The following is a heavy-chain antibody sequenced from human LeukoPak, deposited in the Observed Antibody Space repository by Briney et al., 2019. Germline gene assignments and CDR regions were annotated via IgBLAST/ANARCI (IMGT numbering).Heavy chain of an antibody. Sequence: GASVKVSCKASGYTFTGYYMHWVRQAPGQGLEWMGWINPNSGGTNYAQEFQGRVTMTRDTSISTAYMELSRLRSDDTAVYYCARGEYYYDNMYWGQGTLVTVSS. CDR3: ARGEYYYDNMY. V-gene: IGHV1-2*02. D-gene: IGHD3-22*01. CDR1: GYTFTGYY. J-gene: IGHJ4*02. CDR2: INPNSGGT.